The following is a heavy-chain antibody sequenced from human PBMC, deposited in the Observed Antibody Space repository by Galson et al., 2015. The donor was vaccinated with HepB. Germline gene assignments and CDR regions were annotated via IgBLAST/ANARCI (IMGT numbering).Heavy chain of an antibody. Sequence: SLRLSCAASGFTVSSNYMSWVRQAPGEGLEWVSVIYSGGSTYYADSVKGRFTISRDNSKNTLYIQMNSLRAEDTAVYYCARENPRDGYNYLDYWGQGTLVTVSS. CDR2: IYSGGST. CDR1: GFTVSSNY. D-gene: IGHD5-24*01. CDR3: ARENPRDGYNYLDY. J-gene: IGHJ4*02. V-gene: IGHV3-53*01.